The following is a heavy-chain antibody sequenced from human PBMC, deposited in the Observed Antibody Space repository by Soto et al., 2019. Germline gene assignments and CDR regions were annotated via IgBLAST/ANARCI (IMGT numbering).Heavy chain of an antibody. D-gene: IGHD5-12*01. V-gene: IGHV1-69*02. CDR2: IIPILGIA. CDR3: ASNGNSGYDINWFDP. Sequence: QVQLVQSGAEVKKPGSSVKVSCKASGGTFSSYTISWVRQAPGQGLEWMGRIIPILGIANYAQKFQGRVTITADKSTSTAYMELSSLRSEDTAVYYFASNGNSGYDINWFDPWGQGTLVTVSS. CDR1: GGTFSSYT. J-gene: IGHJ5*02.